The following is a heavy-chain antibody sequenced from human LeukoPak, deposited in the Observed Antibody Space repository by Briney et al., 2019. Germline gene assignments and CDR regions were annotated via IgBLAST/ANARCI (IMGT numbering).Heavy chain of an antibody. CDR1: GGSISSYY. J-gene: IGHJ4*02. Sequence: SETLSLTCTVSGGSISSYYWSWIRQPPGKRLEWIGYIYYSGSTNYNPSLKSRVTISVDTSKNQFSLKLSSVTAADTAVYYCARRPYYYDSSGHYYGYFDYWGQGTLVTVSS. CDR3: ARRPYYYDSSGHYYGYFDY. D-gene: IGHD3-22*01. V-gene: IGHV4-59*08. CDR2: IYYSGST.